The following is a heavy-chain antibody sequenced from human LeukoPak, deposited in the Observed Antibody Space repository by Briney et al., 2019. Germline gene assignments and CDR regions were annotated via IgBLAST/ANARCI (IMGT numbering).Heavy chain of an antibody. CDR1: GGTSNSHA. CDR2: IIPNLGTT. D-gene: IGHD3-22*01. Sequence: SVKVSCKASGGTSNSHAISWVRQAPGQGLEWMGRIIPNLGTTNRAQNFQDRVTLTADKSTNTAYMELTSLTSDDTAVYYCATTNDGGGYQWGDFFDFWGQGTLLTLSS. V-gene: IGHV1-69*04. J-gene: IGHJ4*02. CDR3: ATTNDGGGYQWGDFFDF.